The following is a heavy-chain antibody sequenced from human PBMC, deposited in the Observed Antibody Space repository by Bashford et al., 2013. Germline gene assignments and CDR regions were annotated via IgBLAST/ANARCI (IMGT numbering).Heavy chain of an antibody. CDR2: IYPEDSDS. D-gene: IGHD3-22*01. Sequence: WVRQMPGKGLEWMGIIYPEDSDSIYSPSFQGQVTISVDKSLNTAYLQWSSLKATDTAMYYCASVYYNGSGNTNDVFDIWGQGTMVTVSS. J-gene: IGHJ3*02. V-gene: IGHV5-51*01. CDR3: ASVYYNGSGNTNDVFDI.